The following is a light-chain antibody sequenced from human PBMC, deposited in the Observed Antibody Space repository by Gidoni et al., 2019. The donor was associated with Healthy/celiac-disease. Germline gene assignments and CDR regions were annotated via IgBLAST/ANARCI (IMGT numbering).Light chain of an antibody. V-gene: IGLV1-40*01. J-gene: IGLJ2*01. CDR3: QSYDSSLSCVV. CDR1: SSNIGAGYD. CDR2: VNS. Sequence: QSVLTPPPSVSGAPGPRVTISCTGSSSNIGAGYDVHWYQQLPGTAPKLLIYVNSNRPSGVPDRFSGSKSGTSASLAITVLQAADEADYYGQSYDSSLSCVVFGGGTKLTVL.